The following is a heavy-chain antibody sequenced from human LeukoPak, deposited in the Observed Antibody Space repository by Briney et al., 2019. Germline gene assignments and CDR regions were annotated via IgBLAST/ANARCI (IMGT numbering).Heavy chain of an antibody. CDR2: ISPYNGDT. CDR1: GYTFSKYG. CDR3: ARDSSWSFDC. J-gene: IGHJ4*02. Sequence: ASVKVSCKTSGYTFSKYGITWVRQAPGQGLEWMAWISPYNGDTNYAQKFQDRLTVTTDTTTRTVYMELRSLTSDDTAVFYCARDSSWSFDCWGQGTLVTVSS. V-gene: IGHV1-18*04. D-gene: IGHD6-13*01.